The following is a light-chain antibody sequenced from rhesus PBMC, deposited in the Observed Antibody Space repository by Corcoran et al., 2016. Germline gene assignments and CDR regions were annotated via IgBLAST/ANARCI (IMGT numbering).Light chain of an antibody. CDR3: QHSYGTPLT. J-gene: IGKJ4*01. CDR2: AAP. V-gene: IGKV1-74*01. Sequence: DIQMTQSPSSLSASVGYIVTITFRASENVNNYLHWYQQKLGKALKLLIYAAPTLQSGVPSRFSGSGSGTDYTFTISSLQTEDVATYYGQHSYGTPLTIDGGTKVEIK. CDR1: ENVNNY.